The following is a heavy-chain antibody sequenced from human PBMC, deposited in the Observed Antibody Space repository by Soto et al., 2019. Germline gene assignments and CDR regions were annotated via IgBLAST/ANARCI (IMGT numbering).Heavy chain of an antibody. CDR1: GYTFTSYA. CDR3: ALNYYDSSGYYPFDY. J-gene: IGHJ4*02. D-gene: IGHD3-22*01. CDR2: INAGNGNT. Sequence: ASVKVSCKASGYTFTSYAMHWVRQAPGQRLEWMGWINAGNGNTKYSQKFQGRVTITRDTSASTAYMELSSLRSEDTAVYYCALNYYDSSGYYPFDYWGQGTLVPVSS. V-gene: IGHV1-3*01.